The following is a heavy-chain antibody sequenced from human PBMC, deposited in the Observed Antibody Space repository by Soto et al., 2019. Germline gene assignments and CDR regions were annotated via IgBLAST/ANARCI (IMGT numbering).Heavy chain of an antibody. V-gene: IGHV3-48*02. Sequence: GGSLRLSCAASGFIFSSYSMNWVRHAPEMGLEWVSYISSTSSAIYYADSVKGRFTISRDNAKNSLYLEMNSLRDEDTAVYYCARDGIFGSFFPTDVWGQATTVTVYS. CDR3: ARDGIFGSFFPTDV. J-gene: IGHJ6*02. CDR1: GFIFSSYS. CDR2: ISSTSSAI. D-gene: IGHD3-3*01.